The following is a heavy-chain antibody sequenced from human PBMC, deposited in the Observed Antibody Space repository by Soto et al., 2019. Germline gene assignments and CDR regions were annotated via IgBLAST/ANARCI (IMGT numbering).Heavy chain of an antibody. J-gene: IGHJ6*02. V-gene: IGHV4-4*07. D-gene: IGHD2-2*01. Sequence: SETLSLTCTVSGGSISGYYWSWIRQPAGKRLEWFGRIYTSGTTNYNPSLQSRVSMSVDTSKNQFSLILSSVTAADTAVYYCARERVEYCSSTSCSHYYYHGMDVWGQGTTVTVSS. CDR3: ARERVEYCSSTSCSHYYYHGMDV. CDR1: GGSISGYY. CDR2: IYTSGTT.